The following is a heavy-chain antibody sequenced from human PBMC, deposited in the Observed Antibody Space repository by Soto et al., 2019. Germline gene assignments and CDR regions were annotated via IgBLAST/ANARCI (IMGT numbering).Heavy chain of an antibody. CDR2: IYYSGST. J-gene: IGHJ5*02. D-gene: IGHD2-15*01. CDR3: ARAVVVAATNWFDP. V-gene: IGHV4-30-4*01. CDR1: GGSISSGDYY. Sequence: SETLSLTCTVSGGSISSGDYYWSWIRQPPGKGLEWIGYIYYSGSTYYNPSLKSRVTISVDTSKNQFSLKLSSVTAADTAVYYCARAVVVAATNWFDPWGEGTLVTVPS.